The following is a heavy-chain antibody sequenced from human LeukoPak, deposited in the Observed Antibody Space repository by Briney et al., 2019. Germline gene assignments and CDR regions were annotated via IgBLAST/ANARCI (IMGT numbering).Heavy chain of an antibody. CDR2: IIPIFGTA. J-gene: IGHJ4*02. CDR1: GGTFSSYA. Sequence: ASVKVSCKASGGTFSSYAISWVRQAPGQGLEWMGGIIPIFGTANYAQKFQGRVTITADKSTSTAYMELSSLRSEDTAVYYCARDRSGSYYFHYFDYWGQGTLVTVSS. CDR3: ARDRSGSYYFHYFDY. V-gene: IGHV1-69*06. D-gene: IGHD1-26*01.